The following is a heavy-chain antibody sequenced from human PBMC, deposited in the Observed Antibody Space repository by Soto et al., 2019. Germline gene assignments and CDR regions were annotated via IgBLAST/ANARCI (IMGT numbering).Heavy chain of an antibody. D-gene: IGHD5-12*01. Sequence: QLVQSGAEVKKPGASVSVSCKTSGPTFIAYYIHWVRQAPGQGLEWMGWIDPKSGGTTYEQKFLGRVTMTRDTSINTADMDLNRLTSDDTAVYYCARVSVDVPEWGQGTLITVSS. CDR3: ARVSVDVPE. CDR1: GPTFIAYY. CDR2: IDPKSGGT. J-gene: IGHJ4*02. V-gene: IGHV1-2*02.